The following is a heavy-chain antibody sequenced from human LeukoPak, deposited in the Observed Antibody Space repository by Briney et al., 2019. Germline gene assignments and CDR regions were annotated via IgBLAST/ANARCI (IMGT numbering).Heavy chain of an antibody. Sequence: GGSLRLSCAASGFTFSTYWMTWVRQAPGRGPEWVANINQDESKKYYVDSVKGRFTISRDNAQNSLYLQMSSLRVEDTAVYYCARGNAMDVWGQGTTVTVSS. V-gene: IGHV3-7*01. CDR3: ARGNAMDV. J-gene: IGHJ6*02. CDR1: GFTFSTYW. CDR2: INQDESKK.